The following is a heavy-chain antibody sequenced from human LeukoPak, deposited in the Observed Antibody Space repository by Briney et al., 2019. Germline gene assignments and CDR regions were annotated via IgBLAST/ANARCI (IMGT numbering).Heavy chain of an antibody. V-gene: IGHV3-43D*03. D-gene: IGHD6-6*01. CDR3: AKHGAARRSGGYHYYCMDV. CDR2: ISWDGGST. CDR1: GFTFDDYA. Sequence: GGSLRLSCAASGFTFDDYAMHWVRHAPGKGLEWVSLISWDGGSTYYADSVKGRFTISRDNSKNSLYLQMNSLRAEDTALYYCAKHGAARRSGGYHYYCMDVWGKGTTVTVSS. J-gene: IGHJ6*03.